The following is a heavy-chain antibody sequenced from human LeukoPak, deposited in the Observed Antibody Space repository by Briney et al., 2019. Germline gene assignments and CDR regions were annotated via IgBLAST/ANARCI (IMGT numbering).Heavy chain of an antibody. V-gene: IGHV4-34*01. Sequence: SETLSLTCAVYGGSFSGYYWSWIRQPPGKGLEWIGEINHSGSTNYNPSLKSRVTISVDTSKNQFSLELSSVTAADTAVYYCARGPNYYGSGSYYYPRQSYYYYGMDVRGQGTTVTVSS. CDR3: ARGPNYYGSGSYYYPRQSYYYYGMDV. CDR2: INHSGST. D-gene: IGHD3-10*01. CDR1: GGSFSGYY. J-gene: IGHJ6*02.